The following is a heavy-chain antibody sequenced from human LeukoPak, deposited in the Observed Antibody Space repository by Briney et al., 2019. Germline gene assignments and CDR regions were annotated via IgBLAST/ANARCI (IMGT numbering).Heavy chain of an antibody. D-gene: IGHD3-22*01. J-gene: IGHJ6*02. Sequence: GASVKVSCKASGYTFTSYGISWVRQAPGQGLEWMGWISAYNGNTTYAQKLQGRVTMTTDTSTSTAYMELRSLRSDDTAVYYCARVQSGSSGYPLYGMDVWGQGTTVTVSS. V-gene: IGHV1-18*01. CDR3: ARVQSGSSGYPLYGMDV. CDR1: GYTFTSYG. CDR2: ISAYNGNT.